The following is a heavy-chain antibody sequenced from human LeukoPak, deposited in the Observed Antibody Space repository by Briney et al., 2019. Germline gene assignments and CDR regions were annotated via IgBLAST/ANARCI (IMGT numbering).Heavy chain of an antibody. J-gene: IGHJ6*03. CDR2: ISAYNGNT. D-gene: IGHD2-15*01. CDR3: ARESVVAATVHYYYYMDV. V-gene: IGHV1-18*01. Sequence: GASVKVSCKASGYTFTSYGISWVRQAPGQGLEWMGWISAYNGNTNYAQKLQGRVTMTTDTSTSTAYMELRSLRSDDTAVYYCARESVVAATVHYYYYMDVWGKGTTVTVSS. CDR1: GYTFTSYG.